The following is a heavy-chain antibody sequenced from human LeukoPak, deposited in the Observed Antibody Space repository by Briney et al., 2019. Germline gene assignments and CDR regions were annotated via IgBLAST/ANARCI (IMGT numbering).Heavy chain of an antibody. D-gene: IGHD3-9*01. J-gene: IGHJ5*02. CDR2: IYHSGST. Sequence: PSETLSLTCAVSGGSISSGGYSWSWIRQPPGKGLEWIGYIYHSGSTYYNPSLKSRVTISVDRSKNQFSLKLSSVTAADTAVYYCARAGLRYFDWPYYWFDPWGQGTLVTVSS. V-gene: IGHV4-30-2*01. CDR1: GGSISSGGYS. CDR3: ARAGLRYFDWPYYWFDP.